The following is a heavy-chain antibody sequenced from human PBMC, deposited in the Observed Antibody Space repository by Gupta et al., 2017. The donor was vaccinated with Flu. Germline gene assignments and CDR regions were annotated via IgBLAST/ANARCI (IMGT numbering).Heavy chain of an antibody. V-gene: IGHV3-21*01. CDR3: ARHKPSKDSHYYGLDV. J-gene: IGHJ6*02. Sequence: QAPGKGLEWVAAITTFRSIYYADSVRGRFTISRDTAEKLVHLQMDSLRVEDTAVYYCARHKPSKDSHYYGLDVWGQGTTVTVSS. CDR2: ITTFRSI. D-gene: IGHD4-4*01.